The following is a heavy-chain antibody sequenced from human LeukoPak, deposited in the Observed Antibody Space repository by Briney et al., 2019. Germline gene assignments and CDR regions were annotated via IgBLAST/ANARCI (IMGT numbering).Heavy chain of an antibody. CDR2: VNHSGST. CDR3: ARGPLSSGWYV. CDR1: GGSFSGYY. V-gene: IGHV4-34*01. J-gene: IGHJ6*02. Sequence: SETLSLTCAVYGGSFSGYYWSWIRQPPGKGLEWIGEVNHSGSTNYNPSLESRVTISVDTSKNQFSLKLSSVTAADTAVYYCARGPLSSGWYVWGQGTTVTVSS. D-gene: IGHD6-19*01.